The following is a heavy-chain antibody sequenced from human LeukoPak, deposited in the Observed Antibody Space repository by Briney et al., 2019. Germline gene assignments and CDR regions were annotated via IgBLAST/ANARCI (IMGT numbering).Heavy chain of an antibody. J-gene: IGHJ3*02. Sequence: GGSLRLSCAASGFTFSSYAMSWVRQAPGKGLEWVSAISGSGGSTYYAASVKGRFTVSRDNSKNTLYLQMSSLRAEDTAMYYCAKVRDTRDWYKDAFDIWGQGTRVTVSS. CDR2: ISGSGGST. D-gene: IGHD6-19*01. CDR3: AKVRDTRDWYKDAFDI. CDR1: GFTFSSYA. V-gene: IGHV3-23*01.